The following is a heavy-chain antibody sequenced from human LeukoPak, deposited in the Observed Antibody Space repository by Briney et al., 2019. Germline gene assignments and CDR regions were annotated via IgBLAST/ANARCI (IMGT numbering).Heavy chain of an antibody. D-gene: IGHD3-10*01. Sequence: SETLSPTCTVSGGSISNYYWTWIRQPPGKGLEWIGSIYYDGNTNYNPSLKSRVTISLDTPKNQFSLKLTSVTAADTAVYYCARDGGYGSGSALWGQGTLITVSS. J-gene: IGHJ4*02. CDR1: GGSISNYY. CDR2: IYYDGNT. V-gene: IGHV4-59*01. CDR3: ARDGGYGSGSAL.